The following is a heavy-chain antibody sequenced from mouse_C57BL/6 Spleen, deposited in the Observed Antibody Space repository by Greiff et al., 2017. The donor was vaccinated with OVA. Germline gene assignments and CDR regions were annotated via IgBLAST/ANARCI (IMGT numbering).Heavy chain of an antibody. CDR3: ASGIYYGYSAWFAY. D-gene: IGHD2-2*01. V-gene: IGHV1-50*01. Sequence: QVQLQQPGAELVKPGASVKLSCKASGYTFTSYWMQWVKQRPGQGLEWIGEIDPSDSYTNYNQKFKGKATLTVDTSSSTAYMQLSSLTSEDSAVYYCASGIYYGYSAWFAYWGQGTLVTVSA. CDR1: GYTFTSYW. CDR2: IDPSDSYT. J-gene: IGHJ3*01.